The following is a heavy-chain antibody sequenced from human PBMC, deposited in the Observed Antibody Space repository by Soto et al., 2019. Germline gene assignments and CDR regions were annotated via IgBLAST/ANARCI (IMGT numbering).Heavy chain of an antibody. D-gene: IGHD3-22*01. Sequence: ASVKVSCKASGYTFTGYYMHWVRQAPGQGLEWMGWINPNSGGTNYAQKFQGRVTMTRDTSISTAYMELSRLRSDDTAVYYCAKDPIGVVQTRLFDYWGQGTLFTVSS. J-gene: IGHJ4*02. CDR3: AKDPIGVVQTRLFDY. CDR2: INPNSGGT. CDR1: GYTFTGYY. V-gene: IGHV1-2*02.